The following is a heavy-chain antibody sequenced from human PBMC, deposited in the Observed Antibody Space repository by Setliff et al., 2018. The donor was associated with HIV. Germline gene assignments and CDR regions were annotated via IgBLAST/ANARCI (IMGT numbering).Heavy chain of an antibody. CDR3: ARFSYGSVWPEPDY. D-gene: IGHD6-25*01. CDR2: MNPNSGNT. J-gene: IGHJ4*02. V-gene: IGHV1-8*02. CDR1: GYTFTNYD. Sequence: ASVKVPCKASGYTFTNYDINWVRQAPGQGLEWMGWMNPNSGNTGYAQKFQGRVTMTRNTSISTAYMELSSLRSEDTAMYYCARFSYGSVWPEPDYWGQGTLVTVSS.